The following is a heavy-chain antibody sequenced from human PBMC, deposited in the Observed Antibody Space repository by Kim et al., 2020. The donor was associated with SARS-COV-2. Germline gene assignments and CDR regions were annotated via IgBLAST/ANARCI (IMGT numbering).Heavy chain of an antibody. J-gene: IGHJ4*01. CDR2: IWYDGSKK. V-gene: IGHV3-33*03. CDR3: VNEYYGFHSGWDY. D-gene: IGHD3-3*01. CDR1: GFTFSTYA. Sequence: GGSLRLSCAASGFTFSTYAMHWVRQSPGKGLEWVAAIWYDGSKKYYARSVEGRFTISRDNSKNTLYLQMSNLIPEDSAVYYCVNEYYGFHSGWDYWGHGT.